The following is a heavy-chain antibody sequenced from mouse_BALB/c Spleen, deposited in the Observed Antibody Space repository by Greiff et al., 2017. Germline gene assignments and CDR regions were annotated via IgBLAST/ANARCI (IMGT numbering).Heavy chain of an antibody. D-gene: IGHD2-2*01. Sequence: QVHVKQSGAELVRPGTSVKISCKASGYTFTNYWLGWVKQRPGHGLEWIGDIYPGGGYTNYNEKFKGKATLTADTSSSTAYMQLSSLTSEDSAVYFCARSGLRPHYFDYWGQGTTLTVSS. V-gene: IGHV1-63*02. J-gene: IGHJ2*01. CDR2: IYPGGGYT. CDR1: GYTFTNYW. CDR3: ARSGLRPHYFDY.